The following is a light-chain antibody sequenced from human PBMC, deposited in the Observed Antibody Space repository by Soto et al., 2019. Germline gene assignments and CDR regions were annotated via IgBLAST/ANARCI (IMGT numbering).Light chain of an antibody. Sequence: EVVLTQSPATLSLSPGERVTLSCRASQSIRNYLAWYQQKPGQAPRLVIYDASNMATGIPARFSGSGSGADFTLTISSLEPEDVAVYFCQQRSIWPLTFGGGTQVEIK. V-gene: IGKV3-11*01. CDR2: DAS. J-gene: IGKJ4*01. CDR1: QSIRNY. CDR3: QQRSIWPLT.